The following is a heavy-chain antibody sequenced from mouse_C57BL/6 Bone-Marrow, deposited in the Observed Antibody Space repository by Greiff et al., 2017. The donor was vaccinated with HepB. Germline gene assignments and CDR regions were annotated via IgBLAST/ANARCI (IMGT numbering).Heavy chain of an antibody. D-gene: IGHD1-1*01. J-gene: IGHJ1*03. V-gene: IGHV1-76*01. CDR1: GYTFTDYY. Sequence: QVQLQQSGAELVRPGASVKLSCKASGYTFTDYYINWVKQRPGQGLEWIARIYPGSGNTYYNEKFKGKATLTAEKSSSTAYMQLSSLTSEDSAVYFCASITTAVAPYFDVWGTGTTVTVSS. CDR2: IYPGSGNT. CDR3: ASITTAVAPYFDV.